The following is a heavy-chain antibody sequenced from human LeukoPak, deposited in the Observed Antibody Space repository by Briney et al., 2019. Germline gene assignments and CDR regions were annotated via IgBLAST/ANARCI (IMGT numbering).Heavy chain of an antibody. V-gene: IGHV4-59*01. D-gene: IGHD5-18*01. CDR2: IYYSGST. J-gene: IGHJ4*02. CDR3: ARGSGGYSYG. Sequence: SETLSLTCTVSGASISSYYWNWIRQPPGKGLEWIGYIYYSGSTNYNPSLKSRVTISVDTSKNEFSLKLSSVTAADTAVYYCARGSGGYSYGWGQGTLVTVSS. CDR1: GASISSYY.